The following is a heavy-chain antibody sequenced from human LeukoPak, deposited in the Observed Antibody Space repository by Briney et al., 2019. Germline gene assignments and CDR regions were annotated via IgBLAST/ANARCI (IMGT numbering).Heavy chain of an antibody. V-gene: IGHV3-21*01. CDR1: GFTFSTYS. CDR3: ARDLADYSDY. Sequence: PGGSLRLSYAASGFTFSTYSMNWVRQAPGKGLEWVSSISTSGTYIYYADSLKGRSTISRDNAKNSLYLQMHSLRAEDTAVYYCARDLADYSDYWGQGTLVTVSS. J-gene: IGHJ4*02. D-gene: IGHD2-21*01. CDR2: ISTSGTYI.